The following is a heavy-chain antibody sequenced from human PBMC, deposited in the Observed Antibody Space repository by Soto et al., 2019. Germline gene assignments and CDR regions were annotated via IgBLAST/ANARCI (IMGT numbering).Heavy chain of an antibody. CDR3: SRLTIVAGKADAFDI. V-gene: IGHV3-49*03. J-gene: IGHJ3*02. D-gene: IGHD3-22*01. CDR2: IRSKAYGGTP. CDR1: GFSFGDYA. Sequence: PGGSLRLSCTTSGFSFGDYAMDWFRQAPGKGLEWVGLIRSKAYGGTPEYAASVKGRFTVSRDDSKSIAYLQMNSLQTEDTAVYYCSRLTIVAGKADAFDIWGRGTLVTVSS.